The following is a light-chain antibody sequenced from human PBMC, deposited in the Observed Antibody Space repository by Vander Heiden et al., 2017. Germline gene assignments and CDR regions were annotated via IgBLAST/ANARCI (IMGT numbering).Light chain of an antibody. CDR3: QQYYTYPPT. J-gene: IGKJ3*01. CDR1: QGIRSF. CDR2: GAS. Sequence: FWMTQTPSCLSASAGDSVTISCRLSQGIRSFLAWYQQKPGKAPQLLISGASSLQSGAPSRFTGSGSGTDFTLTITPLQSEDSAIYHCQQYYTYPPTFGPGTKVDVK. V-gene: IGKV1D-8*01.